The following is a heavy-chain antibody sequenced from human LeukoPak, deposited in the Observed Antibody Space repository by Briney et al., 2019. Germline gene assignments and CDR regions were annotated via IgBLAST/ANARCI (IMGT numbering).Heavy chain of an antibody. CDR3: ARDRVVDYGSGSPYYFDY. CDR2: INPNSGGT. J-gene: IGHJ4*02. D-gene: IGHD3-10*01. Sequence: SVKVSCKASGYTFTGYYMHWVRQAPGQGLEWMGWINPNSGGTNYAQKFQGRVTMTRDTSISTAYMELSRLRSDDTAVYYCARDRVVDYGSGSPYYFDYWGQGTLVTVSS. V-gene: IGHV1-2*02. CDR1: GYTFTGYY.